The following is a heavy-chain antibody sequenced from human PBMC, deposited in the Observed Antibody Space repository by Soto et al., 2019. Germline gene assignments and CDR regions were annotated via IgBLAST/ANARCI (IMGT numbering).Heavy chain of an antibody. CDR2: IYYSGST. CDR1: GGSISSGDYY. V-gene: IGHV4-30-4*01. Sequence: TLSLTCTVSGGSISSGDYYWSWIRQPPGKGLEWIGYIYYSGSTYYNPSLKSRVTISVDTSKNQFSLKLSSVTAADTAVYYCASYYDYENWFDPWGQGTLVTVSS. D-gene: IGHD3-3*01. J-gene: IGHJ5*02. CDR3: ASYYDYENWFDP.